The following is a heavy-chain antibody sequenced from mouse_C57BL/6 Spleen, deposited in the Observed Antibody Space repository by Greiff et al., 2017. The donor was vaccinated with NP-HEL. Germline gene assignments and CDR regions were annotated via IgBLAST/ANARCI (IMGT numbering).Heavy chain of an antibody. V-gene: IGHV2-2*01. CDR1: GFSLTSYG. J-gene: IGHJ1*03. D-gene: IGHD4-1*01. CDR2: LWSGGST. Sequence: QVQLQQSGPGLLQPSQSLSITCTVSGFSLTSYGVPWVRPSPGKGLEWLGVLWSGGSTDYNAAFISSLSISKDNSKSQVFFKMNSLQADDTAIYYCASFNWDWYFDVWGTGTTVTVSS. CDR3: ASFNWDWYFDV.